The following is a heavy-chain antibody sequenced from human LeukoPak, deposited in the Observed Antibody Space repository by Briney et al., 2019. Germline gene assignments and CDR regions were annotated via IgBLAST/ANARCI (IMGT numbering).Heavy chain of an antibody. J-gene: IGHJ3*02. CDR3: AKDRSITMVRGVLGAFDI. V-gene: IGHV3-20*04. CDR2: INWNGGST. CDR1: GFTFDDYG. Sequence: GGSLRLSCAASGFTFDDYGMSWVRQAPGKGLEWVSGINWNGGSTGYADSVKGRFTISRDNAKNSLYLQMNSLRAEDTAVYYCAKDRSITMVRGVLGAFDIWGQGTMVTVSS. D-gene: IGHD3-10*01.